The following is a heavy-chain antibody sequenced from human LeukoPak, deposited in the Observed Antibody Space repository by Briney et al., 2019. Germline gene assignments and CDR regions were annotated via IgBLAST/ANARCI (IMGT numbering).Heavy chain of an antibody. J-gene: IGHJ4*02. CDR1: GFTFSSYW. Sequence: GGSLRLSCVGSGFTFSSYWMSWVRQAPGKGLEWVANIKDDGSEIYSVDSVEGRFTISRDNAKNSLYLQMSSLRAEDTAVYYCARARIDYWGQGTLVTVSS. V-gene: IGHV3-7*04. D-gene: IGHD1-14*01. CDR3: ARARIDY. CDR2: IKDDGSEI.